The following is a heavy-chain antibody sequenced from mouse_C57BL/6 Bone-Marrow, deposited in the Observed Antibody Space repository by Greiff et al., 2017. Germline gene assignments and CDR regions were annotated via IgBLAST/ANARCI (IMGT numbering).Heavy chain of an antibody. J-gene: IGHJ1*03. CDR2: ISYSGST. CDR3: ASSYGNYGYWYFDV. V-gene: IGHV3-8*01. Sequence: DVKLVESGPGLAKPSQTLSLTCSVTGYSITSDYWNWIRKFPGNKLEYMGYISYSGSTYYNPSLKSRISITRDTSKNQYYLQLNSVTTEDTATYYGASSYGNYGYWYFDVWGTGTTVTVSS. D-gene: IGHD2-1*01. CDR1: GYSITSDY.